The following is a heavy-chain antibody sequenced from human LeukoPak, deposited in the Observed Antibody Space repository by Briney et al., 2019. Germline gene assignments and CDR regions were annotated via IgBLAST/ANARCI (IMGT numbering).Heavy chain of an antibody. V-gene: IGHV1-8*03. CDR3: ARGQVFWSGYDY. Sequence: ASVKVSCKASGYTFTSYDINWVRQATGQGLEWMGWMNPNSGNTGYAQKFQGRVTITRNTSISTAYMELSSLRSEDTAVYYCARGQVFWSGYDYWGQGTLVTVSS. D-gene: IGHD3-3*01. J-gene: IGHJ4*02. CDR2: MNPNSGNT. CDR1: GYTFTSYD.